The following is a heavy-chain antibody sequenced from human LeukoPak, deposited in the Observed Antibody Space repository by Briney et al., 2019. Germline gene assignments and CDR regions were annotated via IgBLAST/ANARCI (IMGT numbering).Heavy chain of an antibody. CDR1: GFTLSSYR. CDR3: ARDYSLDY. V-gene: IGHV3-30-3*01. J-gene: IGHJ4*02. CDR2: VSSDGLTK. Sequence: GRSLRLSCAASGFTLSSYRIHWVRQAPGKGLDWVAGVSSDGLTKYSADSVKGRFTISRDNSKNTVFLQVNSLTTDDTGVYFCARDYSLDYWGQGTLVTVSS. D-gene: IGHD4-11*01.